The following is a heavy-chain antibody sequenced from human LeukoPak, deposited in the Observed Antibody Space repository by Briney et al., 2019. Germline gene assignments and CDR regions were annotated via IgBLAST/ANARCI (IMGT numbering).Heavy chain of an antibody. Sequence: GGSLRLSCAASGFTVRSNYMSWVRQAPGKGLEWVSVIYSGGSTYYADSVKGRSTISRDNSKNTLYLQMNSLRAEGTAVYYCARVDGYYYYYMDVWGKGTTVTVSS. CDR2: IYSGGST. CDR3: ARVDGYYYYYMDV. CDR1: GFTVRSNY. J-gene: IGHJ6*03. V-gene: IGHV3-53*01. D-gene: IGHD5-24*01.